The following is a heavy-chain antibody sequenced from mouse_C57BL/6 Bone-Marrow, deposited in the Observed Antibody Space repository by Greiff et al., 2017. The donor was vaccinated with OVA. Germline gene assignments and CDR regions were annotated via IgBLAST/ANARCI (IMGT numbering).Heavy chain of an antibody. CDR3: ARQFITTVVATNYFDY. CDR2: IYPGDGDT. CDR1: GYAFSSSW. Sequence: QVQLQQSGPELVKPGASVKISCKASGYAFSSSWMNWVKQRPGKGLEWIGRIYPGDGDTNYNGKFKGKATLTADKSSNTAYLQLSSLTSEDTAIYYCARQFITTVVATNYFDYWGQGTTLTVSS. V-gene: IGHV1-82*01. D-gene: IGHD1-1*01. J-gene: IGHJ2*01.